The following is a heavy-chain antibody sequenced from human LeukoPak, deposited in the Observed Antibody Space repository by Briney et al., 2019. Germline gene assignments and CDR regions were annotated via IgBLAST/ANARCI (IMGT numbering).Heavy chain of an antibody. CDR2: INSDGRDT. CDR1: GFTFSTYW. J-gene: IGHJ3*01. D-gene: IGHD2-21*02. CDR3: ARGGRDHAFDV. Sequence: GGSLRLSCVAPGFTFSTYWMHWVRRGPGKGLVWVSRINSDGRDTIYADSVTGRFTISRDNAKNTLYLQVDSLGAEDTAVYYCARGGRDHAFDVWGQGTMVTVSS. V-gene: IGHV3-74*01.